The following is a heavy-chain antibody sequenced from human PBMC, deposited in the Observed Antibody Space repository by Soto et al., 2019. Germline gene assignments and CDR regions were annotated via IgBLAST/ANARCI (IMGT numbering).Heavy chain of an antibody. Sequence: EVQLVASGGDLVQPGGSLRLSCEASGFTFSSYWMSWVRQAPGKGLEWVANIRHDGSEKYYVDSVMGRFTISTDNTRNSLYLQRSSLRVEDTAVYYCAINGVFDPWGQGTLVTVSS. V-gene: IGHV3-7*01. CDR2: IRHDGSEK. CDR1: GFTFSSYW. D-gene: IGHD2-8*01. CDR3: AINGVFDP. J-gene: IGHJ5*02.